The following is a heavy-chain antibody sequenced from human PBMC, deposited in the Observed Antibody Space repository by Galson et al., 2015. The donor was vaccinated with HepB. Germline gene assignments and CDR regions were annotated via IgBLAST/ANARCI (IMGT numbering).Heavy chain of an antibody. J-gene: IGHJ5*02. CDR2: ISSDGFTK. V-gene: IGHV3-11*01. D-gene: IGHD3-10*01. CDR3: GRSAGWIDP. CDR1: GFIFSDSY. Sequence: SLRLSCAASGFIFSDSYMTWVRQAPGKGPEWISYISSDGFTKYYADSVKGRFSIFRDNAKNSLYLQMNSLRAGDTAVYYCGRSAGWIDPWGQGTLVTVSS.